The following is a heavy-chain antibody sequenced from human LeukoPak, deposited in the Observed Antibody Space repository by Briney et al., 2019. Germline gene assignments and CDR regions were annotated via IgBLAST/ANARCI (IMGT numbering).Heavy chain of an antibody. J-gene: IGHJ4*02. D-gene: IGHD4-23*01. V-gene: IGHV1-2*02. CDR1: GYTFTGYY. CDR2: INPNSGGT. Sequence: SVKVSCKASGYTFTGYYMHWVRQAPGQGLEWMGWINPNSGGTYYAQKFQGRVTMTSDTSISSAYMELSRLRSDDRAVYYCARDPYGGTSATFDYWGQGTLVTVSS. CDR3: ARDPYGGTSATFDY.